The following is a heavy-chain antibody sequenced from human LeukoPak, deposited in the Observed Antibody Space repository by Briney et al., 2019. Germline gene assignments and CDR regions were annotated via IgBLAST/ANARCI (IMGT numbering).Heavy chain of an antibody. J-gene: IGHJ4*02. CDR1: GFTFSNYA. Sequence: GGSLRLSCAASGFTFSNYAMNWVRQAPGKGLERVSIISGSVVATYYADSVKGRFTISRDNSKNTLYLQMNSLRAEDTAVYYCAKGTTIFLRYFDYWGQGTLVTVSS. D-gene: IGHD2/OR15-2a*01. V-gene: IGHV3-23*01. CDR3: AKGTTIFLRYFDY. CDR2: ISGSVVAT.